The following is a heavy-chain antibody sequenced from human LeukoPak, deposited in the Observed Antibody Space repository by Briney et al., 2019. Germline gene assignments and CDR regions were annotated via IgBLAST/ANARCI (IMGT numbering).Heavy chain of an antibody. CDR1: GFTFSSYW. J-gene: IGHJ4*02. CDR2: IKQDGSEK. Sequence: PGGSLRLSCAASGFTFSSYWMSWVRQAPGKGLEWVANIKQDGSEKYYVDSVKGRFTISRDNAKNSLYLQMNSLRAEDTAVYYCARERYYGSGKIDYWGQGTLVTVST. D-gene: IGHD3-10*01. CDR3: ARERYYGSGKIDY. V-gene: IGHV3-7*01.